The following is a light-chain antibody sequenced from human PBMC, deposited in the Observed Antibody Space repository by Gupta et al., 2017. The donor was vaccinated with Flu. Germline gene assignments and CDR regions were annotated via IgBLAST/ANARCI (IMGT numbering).Light chain of an antibody. CDR3: SSYTSSSTVV. Sequence: SALTQPAPVSGSPGPSITISCTGTSSDVGGYNYVYLYHPHPGKAPKLMIYEVSNRPSGVANRFSGSKSGNTASLTISGLQEEDEDDYYGSSYTSSSTVVFGGGTKLTVL. CDR2: EVS. J-gene: IGLJ2*01. CDR1: SSDVGGYNY. V-gene: IGLV2-14*01.